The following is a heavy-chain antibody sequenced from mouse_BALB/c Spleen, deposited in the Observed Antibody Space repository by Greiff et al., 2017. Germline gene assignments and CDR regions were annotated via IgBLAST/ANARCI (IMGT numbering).Heavy chain of an antibody. CDR3: ARTAATDYFDY. V-gene: IGHV2-4-1*01. Sequence: VQRVESGPGLVQPSQSLSITCTVSGFSLTSYGVHWVRQSPGKGLEWLGVIWSGGSTDYTAAFISRLSISKDNTKSQVFFKMNSLQADDTAIYYCARTAATDYFDYWGQGTTLTVSS. CDR1: GFSLTSYG. CDR2: IWSGGST. J-gene: IGHJ2*01. D-gene: IGHD1-2*01.